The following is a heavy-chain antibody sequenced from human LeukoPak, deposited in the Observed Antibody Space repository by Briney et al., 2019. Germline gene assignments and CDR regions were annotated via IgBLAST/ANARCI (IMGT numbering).Heavy chain of an antibody. D-gene: IGHD3-22*01. CDR1: GFTVSSNY. CDR3: ARETYYYDSSEIGYFDY. CDR2: IYSGGST. V-gene: IGHV3-53*05. J-gene: IGHJ4*02. Sequence: GGSLRLSCAASGFTVSSNYMSWVRQAPGKGLEWVSVIYSGGSTYYADSVKGRFTISRDNSKNTLYLQMNSLRAEDTAVYYCARETYYYDSSEIGYFDYWGQGTLVTVSS.